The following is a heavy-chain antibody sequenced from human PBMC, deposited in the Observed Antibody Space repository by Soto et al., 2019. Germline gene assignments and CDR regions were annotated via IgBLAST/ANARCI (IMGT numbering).Heavy chain of an antibody. CDR2: ISTTNSYI. J-gene: IGHJ4*02. CDR1: GFRFSTYS. Sequence: EVQLVESGGGLVKPGGSLRLSCAASGFRFSTYSMNWVRQAPGKGLEWVASISTTNSYIYYADSVRGRFTISRDNAKNSLLLQMTSLRAEDTAVYYCTRDPVPDSSGYFPFDYWGQGTLVTVSS. CDR3: TRDPVPDSSGYFPFDY. V-gene: IGHV3-21*01. D-gene: IGHD3-22*01.